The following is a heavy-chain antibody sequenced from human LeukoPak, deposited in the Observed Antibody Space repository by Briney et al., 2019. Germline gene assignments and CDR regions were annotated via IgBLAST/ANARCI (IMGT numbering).Heavy chain of an antibody. V-gene: IGHV3-48*03. CDR1: GFTFSSYE. Sequence: PGGSLRLSCAASGFTFSSYEVNWVRQAPGKGLEGVSYISSSGSTIYYADSVKGRFTISRDNAKNSLYLQMNSLRAEDTAVYYCARGGYSYGFDYWGQGTLVTVSS. CDR3: ARGGYSYGFDY. D-gene: IGHD5-18*01. J-gene: IGHJ4*02. CDR2: ISSSGSTI.